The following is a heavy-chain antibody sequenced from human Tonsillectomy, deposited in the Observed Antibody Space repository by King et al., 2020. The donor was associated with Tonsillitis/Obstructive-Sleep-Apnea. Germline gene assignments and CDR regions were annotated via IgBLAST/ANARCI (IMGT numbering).Heavy chain of an antibody. CDR2: IYPGDSDT. CDR1: GYSFTSYW. D-gene: IGHD3-3*01. V-gene: IGHV5-51*01. J-gene: IGHJ5*02. Sequence: VQLVESGAEVKKPGESLKISCKGSGYSFTSYWIGWVRQMPGKGLEWMGIIYPGDSDTRYSPSFQGQVTISADKSISTAYLQWSSLKASDTAMYYCARHGASSDITIFPFDPWGQGTLVTVSS. CDR3: ARHGASSDITIFPFDP.